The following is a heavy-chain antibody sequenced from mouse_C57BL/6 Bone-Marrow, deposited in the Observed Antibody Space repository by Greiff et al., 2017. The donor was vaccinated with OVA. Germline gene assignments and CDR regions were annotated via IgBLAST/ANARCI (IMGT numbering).Heavy chain of an antibody. Sequence: EVQLQQSGAELVRPGASVKLSCTASGFNIKDDYMHWVKQRPEQGLEWIGWIDPENGDTEYASKFQGKATITADTSSNTAYLQLSSLTSEATAVYYGTTRLLLYWGQGTTLTVSS. J-gene: IGHJ2*01. CDR3: TTRLLLY. D-gene: IGHD1-1*01. V-gene: IGHV14-4*01. CDR1: GFNIKDDY. CDR2: IDPENGDT.